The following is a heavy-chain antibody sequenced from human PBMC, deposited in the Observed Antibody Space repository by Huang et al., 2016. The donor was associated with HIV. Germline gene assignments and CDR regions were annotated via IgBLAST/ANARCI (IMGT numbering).Heavy chain of an antibody. CDR2: INPNSGGT. J-gene: IGHJ5*02. V-gene: IGHV1-2*02. CDR3: ARGTGSSWYIGWFDP. CDR1: GYTFTGYY. Sequence: QVQLVQSGAEVKKPGASVKVSCTASGYTFTGYYMHWVRQAPGQGLEWMGWINPNSGGTNYAQKVQGRVTMTRDTSISTAYMELSRLRSDDTAVYYCARGTGSSWYIGWFDPWGQGTLVTVSS. D-gene: IGHD6-13*01.